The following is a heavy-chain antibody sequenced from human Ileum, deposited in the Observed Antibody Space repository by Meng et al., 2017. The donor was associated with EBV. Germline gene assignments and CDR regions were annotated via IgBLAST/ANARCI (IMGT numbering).Heavy chain of an antibody. CDR1: GGSISSYY. V-gene: IGHV4-59*08. J-gene: IGHJ4*02. D-gene: IGHD2-15*01. Sequence: QVQRKESRQGLVKPSETLSLTCTVSGGSISSYYWSWIRQPPGKGLEWIGYIYYSGSTNYNPSLKSRVTISVDTSKNQFSLNLSSVTAADTAVYYCARGGWSLDYWGQGTLVTVSS. CDR3: ARGGWSLDY. CDR2: IYYSGST.